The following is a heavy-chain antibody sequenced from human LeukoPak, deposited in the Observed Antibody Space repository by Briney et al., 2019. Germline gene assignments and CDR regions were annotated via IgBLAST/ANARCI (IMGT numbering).Heavy chain of an antibody. CDR1: GGSISSSSYY. CDR3: ASFKVVAAAGTVGYYYYMDV. D-gene: IGHD6-13*01. CDR2: IYTSGST. V-gene: IGHV4-39*07. J-gene: IGHJ6*03. Sequence: SETLSLTCTVSGGSISSSSYYWGWIRQPPGTGLEWIGSIYTSGSTNYSPSLKSRVTMSIDTSKNQFSLKLSSVTAADTAVYYCASFKVVAAAGTVGYYYYMDVWGKGTTVTVSS.